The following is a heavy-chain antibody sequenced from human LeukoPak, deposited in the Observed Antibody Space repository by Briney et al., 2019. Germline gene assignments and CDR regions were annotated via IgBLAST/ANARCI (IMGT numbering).Heavy chain of an antibody. J-gene: IGHJ4*02. CDR2: ISSSGSTM. CDR1: GFTFSDYY. Sequence: PGGSLRLSCAASGFTFSDYYMSWIRQAPGKGVEWVSYISSSGSTMYYADSVKGRFTISRDNAKNSLYLQMNSLRAEDTAVYYCARDKQWLALDYWGQGTLATVSS. CDR3: ARDKQWLALDY. D-gene: IGHD6-19*01. V-gene: IGHV3-11*01.